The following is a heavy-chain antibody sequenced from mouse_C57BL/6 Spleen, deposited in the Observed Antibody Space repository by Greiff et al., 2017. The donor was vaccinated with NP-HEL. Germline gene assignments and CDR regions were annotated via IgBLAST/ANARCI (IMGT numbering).Heavy chain of an antibody. Sequence: QVQLQQPGAELVKPGASVKLSCKASGYTFTSYWMHWVKQRPGQGLEWIGMIHPNSGSTNYNEKFKSKATLTVDKSSSTAYMQLSSLTSEDSAVYYCARGDYDYDEGFAYWGQGTLVTVSA. D-gene: IGHD2-4*01. V-gene: IGHV1-64*01. CDR3: ARGDYDYDEGFAY. CDR2: IHPNSGST. CDR1: GYTFTSYW. J-gene: IGHJ3*01.